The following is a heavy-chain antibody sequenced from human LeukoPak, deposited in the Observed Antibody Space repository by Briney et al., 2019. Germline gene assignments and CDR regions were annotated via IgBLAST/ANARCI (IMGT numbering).Heavy chain of an antibody. J-gene: IGHJ6*03. D-gene: IGHD2-2*02. Sequence: ASVKVSCKASGYTFTSYYMHWVRQAPGQGLEWMGIINPSGGSTSYAQKFQGRVTMTRDMSTSTVYMELSSLRSEDTAVYYCAREGGDIVVVPAALQRDYYYYYMDVWGKGTTVTVSS. CDR2: INPSGGST. V-gene: IGHV1-46*01. CDR1: GYTFTSYY. CDR3: AREGGDIVVVPAALQRDYYYYYMDV.